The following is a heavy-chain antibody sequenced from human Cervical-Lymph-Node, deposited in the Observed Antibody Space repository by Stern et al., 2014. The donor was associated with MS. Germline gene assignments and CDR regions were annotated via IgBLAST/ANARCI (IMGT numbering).Heavy chain of an antibody. CDR2: IYPSDSDT. CDR3: ARKSDGMDV. Sequence: VQLVQSGAEVKKPGETLKISCKGVGYSFSSYWIGWVRQMPGQGLEWMGIIYPSDSDTKYTPSFQGQVTTTADKSISTAYLQGSSLKASDTAMYYGARKSDGMDVWGQGTTVIVSS. J-gene: IGHJ6*02. CDR1: GYSFSSYW. V-gene: IGHV5-51*01.